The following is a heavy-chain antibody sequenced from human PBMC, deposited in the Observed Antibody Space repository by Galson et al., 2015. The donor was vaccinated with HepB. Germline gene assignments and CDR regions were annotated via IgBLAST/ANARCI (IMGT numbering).Heavy chain of an antibody. CDR2: IYYSGST. Sequence: SETLSLTCTVSGGSISSSSYYWGWIRQPPGKGLEWIGSIYYSGSTYYNPSLKSRVTISVDTSKNQFSLKLSSVTAADTAVYYCARGGLLWFGELPLDVWGKGTTVTVSS. CDR3: ARGGLLWFGELPLDV. D-gene: IGHD3-10*01. V-gene: IGHV4-39*07. J-gene: IGHJ6*04. CDR1: GGSISSSSYY.